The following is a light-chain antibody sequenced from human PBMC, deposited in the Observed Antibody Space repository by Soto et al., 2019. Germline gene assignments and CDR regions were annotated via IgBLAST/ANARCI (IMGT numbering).Light chain of an antibody. CDR1: QSVTRSY. Sequence: EIVLTQSPGTLSLSPGERATLSCRASQSVTRSYLAWYQQKPGQAPRLLIYGTSSRATGIPDRFSGSGSGTDFTLTISRLDPEDFAVYYCQQFGRSSWTFGQGTKVEVK. CDR3: QQFGRSSWT. J-gene: IGKJ1*01. CDR2: GTS. V-gene: IGKV3-20*01.